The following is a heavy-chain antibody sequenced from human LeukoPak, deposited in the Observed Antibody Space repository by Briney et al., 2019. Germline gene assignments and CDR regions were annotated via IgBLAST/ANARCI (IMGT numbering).Heavy chain of an antibody. CDR3: ARGGGYNYEGLDY. D-gene: IGHD5-24*01. CDR1: GFTFSSYG. Sequence: PGGSMRLSCAASGFTFSSYGMHWVRQAPGKGLEWVAVIWYDGSNKYYADSVKGRFTISRDNSKNTLYPQMNSLRAEDTAVYYCARGGGYNYEGLDYWGQGTLVTVSS. CDR2: IWYDGSNK. V-gene: IGHV3-33*01. J-gene: IGHJ4*02.